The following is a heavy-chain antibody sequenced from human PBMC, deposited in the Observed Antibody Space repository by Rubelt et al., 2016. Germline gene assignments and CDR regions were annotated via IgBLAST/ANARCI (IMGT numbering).Heavy chain of an antibody. D-gene: IGHD3-22*01. CDR1: GGSISSSSYY. CDR2: IYYSGST. Sequence: QLQLQESGPGLVKPSETLSLTCTVSGGSISSSSYYWGWIRQPPGKGLEWIGSIYYSGSTNYNPSLKSRVTISVDTSKNQFSLKLSSVTAADTAVYYCARFSGYYQDFDYWGQGTLVTVSS. V-gene: IGHV4-39*07. J-gene: IGHJ4*02. CDR3: ARFSGYYQDFDY.